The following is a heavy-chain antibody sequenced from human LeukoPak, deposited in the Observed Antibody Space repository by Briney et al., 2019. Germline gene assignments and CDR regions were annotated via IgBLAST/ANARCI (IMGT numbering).Heavy chain of an antibody. CDR2: ISYDGSNK. CDR3: AKGHIVATTDYFDY. V-gene: IGHV3-30*18. CDR1: GFTFSSYG. Sequence: GRSLRLSCAASGFTFSSYGMHWVRQAPGKGLEWVAVISYDGSNKYYADSVKGRFTISRDNSKNTLYLQMNSLRAEDTAVYYCAKGHIVATTDYFDYWGQGTLVTVSS. D-gene: IGHD5-12*01. J-gene: IGHJ4*02.